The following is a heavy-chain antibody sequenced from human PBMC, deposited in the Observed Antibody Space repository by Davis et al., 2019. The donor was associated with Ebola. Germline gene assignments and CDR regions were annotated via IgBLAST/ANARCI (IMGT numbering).Heavy chain of an antibody. CDR2: INPNSGGP. CDR3: ARGINHCSGGSCYSISNYYYYYMDV. V-gene: IGHV1-2*04. CDR1: GYTFTGYY. J-gene: IGHJ6*03. D-gene: IGHD2-15*01. Sequence: APVKVSCKASGYTFTGYYMHWVRQAPGQGLEWMGWINPNSGGPNYAQKFQGWVTMTRDTSISTAYMELSRLRSDDTAVYYCARGINHCSGGSCYSISNYYYYYMDVWGKGTTVTVSS.